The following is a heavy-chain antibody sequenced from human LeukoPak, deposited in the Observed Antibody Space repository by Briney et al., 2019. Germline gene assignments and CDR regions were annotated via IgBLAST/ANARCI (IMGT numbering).Heavy chain of an antibody. V-gene: IGHV3-72*01. CDR1: GFSFSVYY. D-gene: IGHD2-15*01. CDR3: VGGYDY. J-gene: IGHJ4*02. CDR2: SRNKENRYST. Sequence: GGSLRLSCAASGFSFSVYYMAWVRQAPGKGVEWVGLSRNKENRYSTEYGASVKGRVTFSRDDSKNLMYLEMKSLKSEDTAVYYCVGGYDYWGQGTLVTVSS.